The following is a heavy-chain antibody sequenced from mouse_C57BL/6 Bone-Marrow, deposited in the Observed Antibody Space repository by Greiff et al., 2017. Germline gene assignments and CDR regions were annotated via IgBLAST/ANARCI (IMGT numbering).Heavy chain of an antibody. V-gene: IGHV10-1*01. CDR1: GFSFNTYA. Sequence: EVQLQESGGGLVQPKGSLKLSCAASGFSFNTYAMNWVRQAPGKGLEWVARIRSKSNNYATYYADSVKDRFTISRDDSESMLYLQMNNLKTEDTAMYYCVRPYYGGAMDYWGQGTSVTVSS. CDR3: VRPYYGGAMDY. CDR2: IRSKSNNYAT. J-gene: IGHJ4*01. D-gene: IGHD2-10*01.